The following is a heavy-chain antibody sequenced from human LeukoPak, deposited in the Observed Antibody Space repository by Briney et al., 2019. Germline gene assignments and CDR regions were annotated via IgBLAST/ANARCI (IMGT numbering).Heavy chain of an antibody. CDR2: ISFEGGNK. V-gene: IGHV3-30-3*01. CDR1: GFTFSSYA. Sequence: GGSLRLSCAAAGFTFSSYAMRCVRQAPGKGLEWVAVISFEGGNKYYADSVKGRFTISRDNPKNPLYLQMNSLSAGDTAVYFCARGGHSSSWYIDYWGQGTLVTVSS. CDR3: ARGGHSSSWYIDY. J-gene: IGHJ4*02. D-gene: IGHD6-13*01.